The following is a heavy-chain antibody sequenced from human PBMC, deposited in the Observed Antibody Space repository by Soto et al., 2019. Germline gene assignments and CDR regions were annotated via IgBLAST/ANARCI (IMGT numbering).Heavy chain of an antibody. D-gene: IGHD4-17*01. V-gene: IGHV4-39*01. J-gene: IGHJ4*02. CDR3: ASSYGDYVSY. Sequence: QLQLQESGPGLVKPSETLSLTCTVSGGSISSSSYYWGWIRQPSGKGLEWIGSIYYSGSTYYNPSLKMRVTISVDTSKNQFSLKLSSVTAADTAVYYCASSYGDYVSYWGQGNLVTVSS. CDR2: IYYSGST. CDR1: GGSISSSSYY.